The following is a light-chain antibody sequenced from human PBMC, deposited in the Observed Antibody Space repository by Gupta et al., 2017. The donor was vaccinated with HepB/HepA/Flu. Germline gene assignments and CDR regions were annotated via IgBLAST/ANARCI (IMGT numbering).Light chain of an antibody. CDR3: WLSYSGARV. J-gene: IGLJ2*01. V-gene: IGLV7-46*01. Sequence: QAVVTQAPPLPVSPGGPVPHTFRSSTGAVPRGNYPYWFQQKPGQAPRTLIYDTSNKPSGTPARFSGSLLGGKAALTLSGAQPEDEAEYYCWLSYSGARVFGGGTKLTVL. CDR2: DTS. CDR1: TGAVPRGNY.